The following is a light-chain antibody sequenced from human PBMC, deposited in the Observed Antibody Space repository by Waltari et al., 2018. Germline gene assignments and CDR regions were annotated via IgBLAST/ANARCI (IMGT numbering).Light chain of an antibody. CDR3: QQYYRRRP. CDR1: QSLLYNSNDKNY. V-gene: IGKV4-1*01. CDR2: WAS. J-gene: IGKJ1*01. Sequence: DIVMTQSPDSLAVSLGERATIHCKSSQSLLYNSNDKNYLAWYQQNPGQPPKLLFYWASTRESGVPDRFSGSGSGTDFTLTISSLQAEDVAVYYCQQYYRRRPFGQGTKVEIK.